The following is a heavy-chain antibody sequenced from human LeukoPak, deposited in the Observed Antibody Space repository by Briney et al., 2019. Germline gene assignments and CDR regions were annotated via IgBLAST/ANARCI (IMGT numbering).Heavy chain of an antibody. Sequence: ASVTVSCTASGYTFTSYYMHWVRQATGQGFEWMGWMSPNSGNTGYAQKFQGRVAMTMDTSIRTAYMELSSLRSEDTAVYYCARTPPNWGADYWGQGTLVTVSS. CDR1: GYTFTSYY. CDR2: MSPNSGNT. V-gene: IGHV1-8*02. CDR3: ARTPPNWGADY. D-gene: IGHD7-27*01. J-gene: IGHJ4*02.